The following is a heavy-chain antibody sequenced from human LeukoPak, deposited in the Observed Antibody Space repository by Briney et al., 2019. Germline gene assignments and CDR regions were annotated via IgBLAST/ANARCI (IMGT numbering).Heavy chain of an antibody. D-gene: IGHD3-9*01. J-gene: IGHJ5*02. V-gene: IGHV1-24*01. Sequence: ASVKVSCKVSGYTLTELSMHWVRQAPGKGLEWMGGFDPEDGETIYAQKFQGRVTMTEDTSTDTAYMELSSLRSEDTAAYYCATGGTLYYDILTGYHWENWFDPWGQGTLVTVSS. CDR2: FDPEDGET. CDR1: GYTLTELS. CDR3: ATGGTLYYDILTGYHWENWFDP.